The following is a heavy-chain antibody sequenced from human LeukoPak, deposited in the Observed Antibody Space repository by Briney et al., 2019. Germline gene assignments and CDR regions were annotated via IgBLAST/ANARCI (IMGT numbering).Heavy chain of an antibody. CDR3: ARSYCSSTSCYAVGGGWFDP. CDR2: TNHSGST. V-gene: IGHV4-34*01. CDR1: GGSFSGYY. D-gene: IGHD2-2*01. Sequence: NASEPLSLTCAVYGGSFSGYYWSWLRQPPGKGLEWIGETNHSGSTNYNPSLKSRVTISVDTSKNQFSLKLSSVTAADTAVYYCARSYCSSTSCYAVGGGWFDPWGQGTLVTVSS. J-gene: IGHJ5*02.